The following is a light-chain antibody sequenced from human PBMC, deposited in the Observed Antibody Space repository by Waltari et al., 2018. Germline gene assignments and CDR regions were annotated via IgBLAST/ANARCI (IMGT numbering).Light chain of an antibody. CDR3: QKYGTLPST. Sequence: STHLAWYQQRPGEDHRMDLYGACRRVTGIPDRFSGGGSGTDFSLTISRLEPEDFEVYYCQKYGTLPSTFGQGNKVEIK. J-gene: IGKJ1*01. V-gene: IGKV3-20*01. CDR1: STH. CDR2: GAC.